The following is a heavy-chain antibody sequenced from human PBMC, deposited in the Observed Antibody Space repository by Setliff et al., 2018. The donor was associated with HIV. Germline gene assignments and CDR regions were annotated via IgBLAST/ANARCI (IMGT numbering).Heavy chain of an antibody. V-gene: IGHV3-33*08. CDR2: IWYDGSGR. D-gene: IGHD2-21*02. CDR1: GFIYDDDG. CDR3: ARDARFGGYSDCYFDL. J-gene: IGHJ2*01. Sequence: GGSLRLSCAASGFIYDDDGMHWVRQAPGKGLEWVAHIWYDGSGRNSADSVKGRFTISRDNAKNALFLQMNSLRAEDSAVYYCARDARFGGYSDCYFDLWGRGTLVTVSS.